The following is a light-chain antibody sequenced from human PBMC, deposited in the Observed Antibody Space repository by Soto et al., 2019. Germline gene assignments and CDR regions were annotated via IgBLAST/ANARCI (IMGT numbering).Light chain of an antibody. Sequence: QSVLTQPPSVSGSPGQSVTISCTGTSSDVGSYNRVAWYQQHPGKAPKLMIYDVSNRPSGVSNRFSGSKSGNTASLTISGLQAEDEADYYCSSYTSSIYVFGTGTKVTVL. CDR3: SSYTSSIYV. V-gene: IGLV2-18*02. CDR2: DVS. J-gene: IGLJ1*01. CDR1: SSDVGSYNR.